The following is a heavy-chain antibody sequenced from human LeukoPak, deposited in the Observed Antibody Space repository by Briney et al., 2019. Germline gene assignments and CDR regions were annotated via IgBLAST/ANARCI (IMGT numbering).Heavy chain of an antibody. CDR1: GGSISGSGYY. D-gene: IGHD3-22*01. CDR2: IYYSGSS. CDR3: ARLYYYDSSGYSY. Sequence: SETLSLTCTVSGGSISGSGYYWGWIRQPPGKGLEWIGSIYYSGSSYYNPSLKSRVTISVDTSKNQFSLKLSSVTAADTAVYYCARLYYYDSSGYSYWGQGTLVTVSS. J-gene: IGHJ4*02. V-gene: IGHV4-39*01.